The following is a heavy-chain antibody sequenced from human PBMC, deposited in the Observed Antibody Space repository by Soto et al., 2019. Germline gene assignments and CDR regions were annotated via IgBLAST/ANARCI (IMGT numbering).Heavy chain of an antibody. J-gene: IGHJ3*01. CDR3: ARGGFLERSDF. D-gene: IGHD3-3*01. V-gene: IGHV1-18*04. Sequence: QIQLVQSGGEVKKPGASVTVSCKVSGYAFTSHLLTWVRQAPGQGLEWVGWISANSGNKKYRQSLQGRVTMTTESSTITAYLELRDLRLDDTAVYYCARGGFLERSDFWGQGTMVTVSS. CDR1: GYAFTSHL. CDR2: ISANSGNK.